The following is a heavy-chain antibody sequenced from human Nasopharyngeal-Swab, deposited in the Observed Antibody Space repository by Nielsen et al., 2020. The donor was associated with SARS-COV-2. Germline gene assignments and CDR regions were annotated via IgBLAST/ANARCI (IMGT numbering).Heavy chain of an antibody. V-gene: IGHV3-48*03. J-gene: IGHJ4*02. Sequence: GESLKISCAASGFTFSSYEVNWVRQAPGKGLEWVSYISSRGTTIYYADSVKGRFTISRDNANKSLYLQMNSLRGEATAVYYCASEPKFGAGSFDYWGQGTLVTVSS. CDR3: ASEPKFGAGSFDY. D-gene: IGHD3-10*01. CDR2: ISSRGTTI. CDR1: GFTFSSYE.